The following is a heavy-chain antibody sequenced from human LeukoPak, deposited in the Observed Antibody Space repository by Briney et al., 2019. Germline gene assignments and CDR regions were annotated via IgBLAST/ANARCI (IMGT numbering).Heavy chain of an antibody. CDR1: GGSISSSSYY. CDR2: IYYRGST. D-gene: IGHD3-22*01. V-gene: IGHV4-39*07. Sequence: SETLSLTCTVSGGSISSSSYYWGWIRQPPGKGLEWIRSIYYRGSTYYNPSLKSRVTISAITSKNQFSLKLSSVTAADTAVYYCARDSGNYYDSSGYYHFDSWGQGTLVTVSS. J-gene: IGHJ4*02. CDR3: ARDSGNYYDSSGYYHFDS.